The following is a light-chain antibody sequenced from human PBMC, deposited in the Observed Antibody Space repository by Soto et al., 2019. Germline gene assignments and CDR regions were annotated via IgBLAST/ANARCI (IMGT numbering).Light chain of an antibody. J-gene: IGLJ1*01. CDR2: SNN. V-gene: IGLV1-44*01. Sequence: QSVLTQPPSASGTPGQRVSISCSGSTSNIGSNTVNWYQQLPGTAPKLLMYSNNQRPSGVPDRFSGSKSGTSASLAISGLQSDDESDYYCSAWDDSLNGYVFGTGTKLTVL. CDR3: SAWDDSLNGYV. CDR1: TSNIGSNT.